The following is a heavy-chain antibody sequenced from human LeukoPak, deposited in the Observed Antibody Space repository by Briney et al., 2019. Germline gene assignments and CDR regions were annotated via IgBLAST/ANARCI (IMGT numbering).Heavy chain of an antibody. D-gene: IGHD3-22*01. CDR3: ARARGGYYGSSAYYPAPAVDY. CDR2: IYYSGST. V-gene: IGHV4-39*07. Sequence: SETLSLTCTVSGGSISSSSYYWGWIRQPPGKGLEWIGSIYYSGSTYYNPSLKSRVTISVDTSKNQFSLKLSSVTAADTAVYYCARARGGYYGSSAYYPAPAVDYWGQGTLVTVSS. CDR1: GGSISSSSYY. J-gene: IGHJ4*02.